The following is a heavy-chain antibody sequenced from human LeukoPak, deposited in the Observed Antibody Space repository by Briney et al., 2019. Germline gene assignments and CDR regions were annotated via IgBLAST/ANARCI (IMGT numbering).Heavy chain of an antibody. CDR2: INPNSGGT. Sequence: ASLKVSCKASGYTSTGYYMHCVRQAPRQGREWMGWINPNSGGTNYAQKFQGRVTMTRDTSISTAYMELSRLRSDDTAVYYCARDPDDYGDDGWFDPWGQGTLVTVSS. J-gene: IGHJ5*02. CDR3: ARDPDDYGDDGWFDP. V-gene: IGHV1-2*02. D-gene: IGHD4-17*01. CDR1: GYTSTGYY.